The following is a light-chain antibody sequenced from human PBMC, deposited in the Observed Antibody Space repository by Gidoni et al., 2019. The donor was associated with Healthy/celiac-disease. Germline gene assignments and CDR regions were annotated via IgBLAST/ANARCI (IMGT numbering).Light chain of an antibody. V-gene: IGKV1-5*03. J-gene: IGKJ1*01. CDR3: QQYNSYST. Sequence: DIQLTQSPSTLSASVGDRVTITCRASQSMSSWLAWYQQKPGKAPKLLIYKASSLESGVPTRFSGSGSGTEFTLTSSSLQPDDFATYYCQQYNSYSTFGQGTKVEIK. CDR1: QSMSSW. CDR2: KAS.